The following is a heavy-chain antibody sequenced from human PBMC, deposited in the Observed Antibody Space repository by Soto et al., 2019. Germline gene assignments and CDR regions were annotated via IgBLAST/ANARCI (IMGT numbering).Heavy chain of an antibody. CDR3: ARLSRPNYYDSSGFFKDNWFDP. CDR2: IIPIVETP. CDR1: GGTFNSYD. V-gene: IGHV1-69*01. Sequence: QVQLVQSGAEVKKPGSSMKVSCKASGGTFNSYDINWVRQAPGQGLEWMGGIIPIVETPKYAQKFQGRATITADESTNTVYMELSSLRSEDTAMYYCARLSRPNYYDSSGFFKDNWFDPWGQGTLVTVSS. J-gene: IGHJ5*02. D-gene: IGHD3-22*01.